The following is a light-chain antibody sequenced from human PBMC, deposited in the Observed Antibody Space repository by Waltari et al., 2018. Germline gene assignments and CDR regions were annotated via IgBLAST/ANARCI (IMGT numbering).Light chain of an antibody. J-gene: IGLJ2*01. Sequence: SYELTQPPPVSVSPGQTARITCSGADLPKQYAFWYRQKPGQAPELLIYKDTERPSGSPERVSASSSGTTVTLTITGVQPEDEADYYCQSADSTNTYWVFGGGTKLTVL. CDR2: KDT. CDR3: QSADSTNTYWV. CDR1: DLPKQY. V-gene: IGLV3-25*03.